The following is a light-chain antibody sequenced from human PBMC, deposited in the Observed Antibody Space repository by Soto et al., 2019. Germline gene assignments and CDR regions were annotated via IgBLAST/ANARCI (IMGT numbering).Light chain of an antibody. Sequence: DIQMTQSPSPLSASVGDRVTITCRASQSISSWLAWYQQKPGKAPKLLIYKASSLESGVPSRFSGSGSGTEFTLTISSLQPDDFATYYCQQYTSYSRTFGQGTKVEIK. CDR3: QQYTSYSRT. CDR1: QSISSW. J-gene: IGKJ1*01. CDR2: KAS. V-gene: IGKV1-5*03.